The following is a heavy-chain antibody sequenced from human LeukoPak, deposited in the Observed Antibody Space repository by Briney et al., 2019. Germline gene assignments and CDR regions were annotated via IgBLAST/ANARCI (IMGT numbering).Heavy chain of an antibody. CDR3: TTGLSGT. V-gene: IGHV3-15*01. CDR2: IKTKPERGTT. CDR1: GFTFSKAW. J-gene: IGHJ5*02. Sequence: GRSLRLSCAASGFTFSKAWMSWVRQAPGKGLECVGRIKTKPERGTTDYAAPVKGRFTISRDDSKNTLYLQMSSLKTEDTAVYYCTTGLSGTWGQGTLVTVSS. D-gene: IGHD3-10*01.